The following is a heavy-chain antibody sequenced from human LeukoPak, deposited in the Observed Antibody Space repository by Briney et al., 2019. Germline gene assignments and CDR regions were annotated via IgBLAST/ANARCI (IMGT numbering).Heavy chain of an antibody. CDR3: ASVGGYDLWRGPDWFDP. D-gene: IGHD5-12*01. CDR2: IYYSGST. J-gene: IGHJ5*02. CDR1: GGSISSSSYY. Sequence: SETLSLTCTVSGGSISSSSYYWGWIRQPPGKGLEWIGSIYYSGSTYYNPSLKSRATISVDTSKNQFSLKLSSVTAADTAVYYCASVGGYDLWRGPDWFDPWGQGTLVTVSS. V-gene: IGHV4-39*07.